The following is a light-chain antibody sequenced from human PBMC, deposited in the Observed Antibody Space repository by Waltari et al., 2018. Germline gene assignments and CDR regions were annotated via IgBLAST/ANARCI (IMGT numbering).Light chain of an antibody. CDR2: AAS. CDR1: QTISIY. Sequence: IQLTQSPSFLSASVGDRVTSTCRASQTISIYLAWYQQKPGKTPKLLIFAASTLQRGVPSRFSGSASGTEFSLTISSLQPAGSATYYCQQLNSYRYTFGQGTKLEIK. V-gene: IGKV1-9*01. J-gene: IGKJ2*01. CDR3: QQLNSYRYT.